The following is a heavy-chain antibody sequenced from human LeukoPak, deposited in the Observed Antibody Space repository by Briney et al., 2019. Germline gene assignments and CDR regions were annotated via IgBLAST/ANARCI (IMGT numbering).Heavy chain of an antibody. CDR3: ARTYYYDSSGYYPDAFDI. D-gene: IGHD3-22*01. CDR1: GGSISSSSYY. CDR2: IYYSGST. Sequence: SETLSLTCTVSGGSISSSSYYWGWIRQPPGKGLEWIGSIYYSGSTYYNPSLKSRVTISVDTSKNQFSLKLSSVTAADTAVYYCARTYYYDSSGYYPDAFDIWGQGTMATVSS. J-gene: IGHJ3*02. V-gene: IGHV4-39*01.